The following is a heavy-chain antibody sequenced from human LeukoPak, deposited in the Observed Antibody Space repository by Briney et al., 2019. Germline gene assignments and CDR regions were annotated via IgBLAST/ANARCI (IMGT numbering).Heavy chain of an antibody. Sequence: SETLSLTCTVSGVSITGYYWSWIRQPAGKGLEWIGRIYTGGSTNYNPSLKSRVTMSVDTSKNQFSLKLSSVTAADTAIYYCTRWYGGHGFDYWGQGTLVTVSS. CDR2: IYTGGST. CDR3: TRWYGGHGFDY. V-gene: IGHV4-4*07. D-gene: IGHD4-23*01. J-gene: IGHJ4*02. CDR1: GVSITGYY.